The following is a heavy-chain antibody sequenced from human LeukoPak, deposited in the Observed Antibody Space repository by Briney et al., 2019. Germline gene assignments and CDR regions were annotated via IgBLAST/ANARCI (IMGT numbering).Heavy chain of an antibody. D-gene: IGHD3-10*01. CDR1: GGSISSYY. J-gene: IGHJ4*02. V-gene: IGHV4-59*08. Sequence: PSETLSLTCTVSGGSISSYYWSWIRQPPGKGLEWIGYIYYSGSTNYNPSPKSRVTISVDTSKNQFSLKLSSVTAADTAVYYCARQNYYGSGSSDYWGQGTLVTVSS. CDR2: IYYSGST. CDR3: ARQNYYGSGSSDY.